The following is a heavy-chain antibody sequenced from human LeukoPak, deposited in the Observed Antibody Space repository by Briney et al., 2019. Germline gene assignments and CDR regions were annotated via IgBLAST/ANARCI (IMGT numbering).Heavy chain of an antibody. Sequence: GGSLRLSCATSGFTFSRYAVSWVRQAPGKGLEWVSAISGSGGSTYHADSVKGRFAISRDNSKNTVYLQMISLRAEVTAVYYCAKQEDGYYYYGMDVWGQGTTVTVSS. J-gene: IGHJ6*02. CDR2: ISGSGGST. CDR3: AKQEDGYYYYGMDV. CDR1: GFTFSRYA. V-gene: IGHV3-23*01.